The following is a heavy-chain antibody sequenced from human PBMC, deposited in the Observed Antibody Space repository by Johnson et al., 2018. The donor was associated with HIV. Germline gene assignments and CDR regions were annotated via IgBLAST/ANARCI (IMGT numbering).Heavy chain of an antibody. J-gene: IGHJ3*01. CDR2: IGSNGLTI. CDR1: GFSFDDYA. Sequence: VESWGGLVQPGGSLRLSCATSGFSFDDYAMHWVRQGPGKGLEWVAGIGSNGLTIGYVDSVKGRFTISRDDATNSLYLRMDSLRTEDTALYYCAKDQNYGSYLLSFDVWGQGTMVTVSS. CDR3: AKDQNYGSYLLSFDV. D-gene: IGHD3-16*01. V-gene: IGHV3-9*01.